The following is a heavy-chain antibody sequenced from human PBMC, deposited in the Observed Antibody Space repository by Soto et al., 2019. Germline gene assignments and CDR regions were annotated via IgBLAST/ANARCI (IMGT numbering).Heavy chain of an antibody. CDR3: ARVERGNATTVVDAFDI. V-gene: IGHV4-34*01. J-gene: IGHJ3*02. Sequence: QVQLQQWGAGLLKPSETLSLTCAVYGGFVSSGSYYWSWIRQPPGKGLEWIGEMSHSGGTHFNPSLKSLVTISVDTSKNQFCLKRTSVTAADTALYYCARVERGNATTVVDAFDIWGPGTMVTVSS. CDR2: MSHSGGT. D-gene: IGHD1-1*01. CDR1: GGFVSSGSYY.